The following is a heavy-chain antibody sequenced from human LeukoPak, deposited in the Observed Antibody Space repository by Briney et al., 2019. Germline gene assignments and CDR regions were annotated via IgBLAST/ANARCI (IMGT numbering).Heavy chain of an antibody. CDR3: ARLYDSSGYSANWFNP. CDR1: GGSISSYY. CDR2: IYYSGST. D-gene: IGHD3-22*01. J-gene: IGHJ5*02. V-gene: IGHV4-59*08. Sequence: PSETLSLTCTVSGGSISSYYWSWIRQPPGKGLGWIGYIYYSGSTNYNPSLKSRVTISVDTSKNQFSLKLSSVTAADTAVYYCARLYDSSGYSANWFNPWGQGTLVTVSS.